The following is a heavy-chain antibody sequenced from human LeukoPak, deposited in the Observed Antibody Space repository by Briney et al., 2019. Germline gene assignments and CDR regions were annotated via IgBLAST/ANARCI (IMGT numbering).Heavy chain of an antibody. D-gene: IGHD3-22*01. CDR3: ARGGDSSGYYYYYYGMDV. CDR1: GFTFSSYA. Sequence: QAGGSLRLSCAASGFTFSSYAMSWVRQAPGKGLEWVSAISGSGGSTYYADSVKGRFTISRDNAKNSLYLQMNSLRAEDTAVYYCARGGDSSGYYYYYYGMDVWGQGTTVTVSS. J-gene: IGHJ6*02. V-gene: IGHV3-23*01. CDR2: ISGSGGST.